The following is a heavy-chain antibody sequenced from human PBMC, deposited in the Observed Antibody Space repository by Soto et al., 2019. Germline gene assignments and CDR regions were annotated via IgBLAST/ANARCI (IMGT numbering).Heavy chain of an antibody. CDR2: ISGSADST. V-gene: IGHV3-23*01. D-gene: IGHD6-6*01. CDR3: VREPLLEIAARPVFLSEFDF. CDR1: GFTFSNYA. Sequence: PGGSLRLSCAASGFTFSNYAMSWVRQAPGKGLEWVSAISGSADSTYTADSVKGRFTISRDNSKKTLYLQMNSLRAEDTAVYYCVREPLLEIAARPVFLSEFDFWGQGTLVTVSS. J-gene: IGHJ4*02.